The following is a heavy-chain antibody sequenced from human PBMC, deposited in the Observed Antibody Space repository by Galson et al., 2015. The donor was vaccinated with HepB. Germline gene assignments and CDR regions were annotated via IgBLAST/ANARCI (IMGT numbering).Heavy chain of an antibody. J-gene: IGHJ4*02. V-gene: IGHV3-7*03. Sequence: LRLSCAASGFTFSSYWMSWVRQAPGKGLEWVANIKQDGSEEYYVDSVKGRFTISRDNAKNSLYLQMNSLRAEDTAVYYCARGRGGYSSYYFDYWGQGTLVTVSS. D-gene: IGHD5-18*01. CDR3: ARGRGGYSSYYFDY. CDR1: GFTFSSYW. CDR2: IKQDGSEE.